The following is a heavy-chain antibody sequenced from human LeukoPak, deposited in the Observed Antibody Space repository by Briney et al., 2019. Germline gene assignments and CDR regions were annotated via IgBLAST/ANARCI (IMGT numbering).Heavy chain of an antibody. Sequence: SETLSLTCSVSGGSIRNYYWTWIRQPRGKGLEWIGHVSNSGSTKYNPSLKSRVTISIDTSKKHFSLKLSSVTAADTAVYYCASRAYYDSSGLDYWGQGILVTVSS. V-gene: IGHV4-59*08. J-gene: IGHJ4*02. CDR1: GGSIRNYY. CDR3: ASRAYYDSSGLDY. D-gene: IGHD3-22*01. CDR2: VSNSGST.